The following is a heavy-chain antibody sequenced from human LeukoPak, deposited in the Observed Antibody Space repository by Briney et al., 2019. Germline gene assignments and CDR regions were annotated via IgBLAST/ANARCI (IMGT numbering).Heavy chain of an antibody. CDR2: ISGSGGST. CDR3: ASESAPDSSGYYYENY. Sequence: PGGSLRLSCAASGFTFSSYAMSWVRQAPGKGLEWVSAISGSGGSTYYADSVKGRFTISRDNAKNSLYLQMNSLRAEDTAVYYCASESAPDSSGYYYENYWGQGTLVTVSS. CDR1: GFTFSSYA. J-gene: IGHJ4*02. D-gene: IGHD3-22*01. V-gene: IGHV3-23*01.